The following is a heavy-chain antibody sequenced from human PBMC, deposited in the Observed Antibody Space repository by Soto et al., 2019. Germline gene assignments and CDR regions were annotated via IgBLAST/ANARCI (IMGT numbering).Heavy chain of an antibody. CDR1: GGSISSSSYY. D-gene: IGHD6-13*01. Sequence: SETLSLTCTVSGGSISSSSYYWGWIRQPPGKGLEWIGSIYYSGSTYYNPSLKSRVTISVDTSRNQVSLKLSSVTAADSAVYFCARGSSWLDYWGQGTLVTVSS. V-gene: IGHV4-39*07. CDR2: IYYSGST. J-gene: IGHJ4*02. CDR3: ARGSSWLDY.